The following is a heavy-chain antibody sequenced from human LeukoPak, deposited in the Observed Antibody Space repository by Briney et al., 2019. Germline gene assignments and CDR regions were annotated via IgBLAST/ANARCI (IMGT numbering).Heavy chain of an antibody. D-gene: IGHD2-15*01. CDR2: ISSSSSTI. Sequence: GGSLRLSCAASGFTFSSYRMNWVRQAPGKGLEWVSYISSSSSTIYYADSVKGRFTISRDNAKNSLYLQMNSLRAEDTAVYYCARVTCSGGSCDLDYWGQGTLVTVSS. J-gene: IGHJ4*02. V-gene: IGHV3-48*01. CDR1: GFTFSSYR. CDR3: ARVTCSGGSCDLDY.